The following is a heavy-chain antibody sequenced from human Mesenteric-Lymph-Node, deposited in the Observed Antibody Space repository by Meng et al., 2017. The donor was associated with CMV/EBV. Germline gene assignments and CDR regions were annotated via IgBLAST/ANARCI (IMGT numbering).Heavy chain of an antibody. CDR3: ARVNYVTSFGVALDY. CDR1: GFIVSNNY. Sequence: GGSLRLSCAASGFIVSNNYMGWVRQAPGLGLEWVSIIYSFGTTYYADSVKGRFTISRDNSKNTVFLQLNSLRAEDTAVYYCARVNYVTSFGVALDYWGQGTLVTVSS. V-gene: IGHV3-53*01. CDR2: IYSFGTT. J-gene: IGHJ4*02. D-gene: IGHD3-3*01.